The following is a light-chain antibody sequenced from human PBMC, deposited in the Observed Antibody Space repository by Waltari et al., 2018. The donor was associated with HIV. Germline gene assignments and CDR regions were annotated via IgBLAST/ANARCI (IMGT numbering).Light chain of an antibody. CDR3: NSRDNSASRWV. Sequence: SSELSQDPAVSVALGQTVKITCQGDSLTYYFASWYQQKPGQAPVLLFYGQDSRPSGVPCRFSGSNSGNTACFAILGAQAEDDAVYFCNSRDNSASRWVFGAVTKLTV. V-gene: IGLV3-19*01. J-gene: IGLJ3*02. CDR1: SLTYYF. CDR2: GQD.